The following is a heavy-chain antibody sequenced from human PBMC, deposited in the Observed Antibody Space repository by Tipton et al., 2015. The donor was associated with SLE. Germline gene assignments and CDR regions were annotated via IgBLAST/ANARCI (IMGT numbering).Heavy chain of an antibody. J-gene: IGHJ4*02. CDR2: IYHSGST. V-gene: IGHV4-38-2*02. Sequence: TLSLTCTVSGGSISSYYWGWIRQPPGKGLEWIGSIYHSGSTYYNPSLKSRVTISVDTSKNQFSLKLSSVTAADTAVYYCARGTAADDWGQGTLVTVSS. CDR1: GGSISSYY. D-gene: IGHD6-13*01. CDR3: ARGTAADD.